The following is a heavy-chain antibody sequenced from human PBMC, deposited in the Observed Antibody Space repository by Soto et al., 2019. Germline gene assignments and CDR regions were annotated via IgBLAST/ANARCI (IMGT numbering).Heavy chain of an antibody. CDR1: GFSLTIPRLG. D-gene: IGHD3-10*01. CDR3: ARLPWRWFSDYYYFGRYV. CDR2: IFSDDDK. J-gene: IGHJ6*02. V-gene: IGHV2-26*01. Sequence: QVTLKESGPVLVKPTETLTLTCTVSGFSLTIPRLGVTWDRQPPGKALECLAHIFSDDDKTYTTSLQRRLPISQDTSKSQGVLSMTYMGPADTATYYWARLPWRWFSDYYYFGRYVCGQETTVTVAS.